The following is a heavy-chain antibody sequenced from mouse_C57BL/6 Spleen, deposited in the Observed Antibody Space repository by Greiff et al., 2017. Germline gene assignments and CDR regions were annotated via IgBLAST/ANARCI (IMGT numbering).Heavy chain of an antibody. CDR1: GYTFTGYW. CDR3: ARGGYYGSSYVLYFDY. D-gene: IGHD1-1*01. J-gene: IGHJ2*01. CDR2: ILPGSGST. V-gene: IGHV1-9*01. Sequence: VNLVESGAELMKPGASVKLSCKATGYTFTGYWIEWVKQRPGHGLEWIGEILPGSGSTNYNEKFKGKATFTADTSSNTAYMQLSSLTTEDSAIYYCARGGYYGSSYVLYFDYWGQGTTLTVSS.